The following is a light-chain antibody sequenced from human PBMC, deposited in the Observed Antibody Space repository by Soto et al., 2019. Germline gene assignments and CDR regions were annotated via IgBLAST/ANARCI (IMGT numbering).Light chain of an antibody. J-gene: IGKJ1*01. Sequence: DIQMTQSPSSLSASVGDRVTITCRASQSISSYLNWYQQKPGKATKLLIYAASSLQSGVPSRFSGSGSGTDFTLTISSLQPEEFATYYCQKSYSTPKTFGQGTKVDIK. CDR1: QSISSY. V-gene: IGKV1-39*01. CDR3: QKSYSTPKT. CDR2: AAS.